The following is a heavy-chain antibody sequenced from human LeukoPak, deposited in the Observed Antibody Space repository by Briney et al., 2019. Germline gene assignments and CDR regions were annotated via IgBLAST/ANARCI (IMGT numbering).Heavy chain of an antibody. CDR2: IYSGGST. D-gene: IGHD2-2*01. V-gene: IGHV3-53*01. CDR1: GFTVSSNY. J-gene: IGHJ6*03. CDR3: ASENCSSTSCYSPPGYYMDV. Sequence: PGGSLRLSCAASGFTVSSNYMSWVRQAPGKGLEWVSVIYSGGSTYYADSVKGRFTISRDNSKNTLYLQMNSLRAEDTAVYYCASENCSSTSCYSPPGYYMDVWGKGTTVTVSS.